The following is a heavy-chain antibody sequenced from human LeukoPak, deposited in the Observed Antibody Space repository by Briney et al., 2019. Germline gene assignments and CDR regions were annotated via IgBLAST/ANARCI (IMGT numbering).Heavy chain of an antibody. CDR3: ARRGYPVYYDYMDV. V-gene: IGHV1-18*01. D-gene: IGHD5-12*01. Sequence: ASMKVSCKTSGYTFTSYGISWVRQAPVQGLEWMGWISADNGKTNYAQKLQGRVTMTTDTSTTTAYMELRSLRSDDTAVYYCARRGYPVYYDYMDVWGKGTTVTISS. CDR2: ISADNGKT. J-gene: IGHJ6*03. CDR1: GYTFTSYG.